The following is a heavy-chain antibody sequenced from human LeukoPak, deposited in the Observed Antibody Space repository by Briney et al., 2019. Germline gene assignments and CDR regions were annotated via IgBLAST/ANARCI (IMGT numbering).Heavy chain of an antibody. Sequence: GGSLRLSCAVSGFTVSGNYMSWVRQAPGKGLEWVSLIYSGGTTYYADSVKGRFTISRDNSKNTLYLQMNSLRAEDTAVYYCAKGSRGTVTTVDAFDIWGQGTMVTVSS. CDR3: AKGSRGTVTTVDAFDI. D-gene: IGHD4-11*01. V-gene: IGHV3-53*01. CDR2: IYSGGTT. CDR1: GFTVSGNY. J-gene: IGHJ3*02.